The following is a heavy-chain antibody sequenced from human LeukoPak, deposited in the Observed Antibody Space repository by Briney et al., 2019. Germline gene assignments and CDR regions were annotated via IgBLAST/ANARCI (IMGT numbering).Heavy chain of an antibody. CDR3: AREEFRYYYDSSGRYYFDY. CDR1: GFTFDDYG. D-gene: IGHD3-22*01. CDR2: INWNGGST. Sequence: GGSLRLSXAASGFTFDDYGMSWVRQAPGKGLEWVSGINWNGGSTCYADSVKGRFTISRDNAKNSLYLQMNSLRAEDTALYYCAREEFRYYYDSSGRYYFDYWGQGTLVTVSS. V-gene: IGHV3-20*04. J-gene: IGHJ4*02.